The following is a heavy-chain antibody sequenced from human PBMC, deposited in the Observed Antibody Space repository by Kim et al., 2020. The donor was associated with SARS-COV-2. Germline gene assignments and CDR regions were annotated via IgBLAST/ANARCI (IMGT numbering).Heavy chain of an antibody. J-gene: IGHJ4*02. D-gene: IGHD1-26*01. CDR1: GFTFSSYG. Sequence: GGSLRLSCAASGFTFSSYGMHWVRQAPGKGLEWVSFIWYDGSNTNYADSVKGRFTISRDNSENTVYLQMNSLRAEDTAVYYCARVRVVGATWGLDFDYWRQGTLVTVPS. V-gene: IGHV3-33*01. CDR2: IWYDGSNT. CDR3: ARVRVVGATWGLDFDY.